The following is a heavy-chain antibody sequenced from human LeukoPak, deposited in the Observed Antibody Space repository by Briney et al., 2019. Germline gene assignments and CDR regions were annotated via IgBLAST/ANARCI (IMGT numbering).Heavy chain of an antibody. D-gene: IGHD3-22*01. CDR1: GFTVSSNY. Sequence: GGSLRLSCAASGFTVSSNYMSWVRQAPGKGLEWVSVIYSGGSTYYADSVKGRFTISRDNSKNTLYLQMNSLRAEDTAVYYCARAHPLYYYDSSGYSTSPSYYFDYWGQGTLVTVSS. J-gene: IGHJ4*02. CDR3: ARAHPLYYYDSSGYSTSPSYYFDY. V-gene: IGHV3-53*01. CDR2: IYSGGST.